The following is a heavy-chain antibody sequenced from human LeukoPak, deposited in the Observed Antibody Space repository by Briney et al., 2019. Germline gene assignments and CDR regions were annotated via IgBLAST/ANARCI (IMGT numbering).Heavy chain of an antibody. D-gene: IGHD6-6*01. V-gene: IGHV1-2*02. CDR2: INPNSGGT. CDR3: ARDFSSGGDSLDY. CDR1: GYTFTGYY. J-gene: IGHJ4*02. Sequence: ASVKVSCKASGYTFTGYYMHWVRQAPGQGLEWMGWINPNSGGTNYAQKLQGRVTMTRDTSISTAYMELSRLRSDDTAVYYCARDFSSGGDSLDYWGQGTLVTVSS.